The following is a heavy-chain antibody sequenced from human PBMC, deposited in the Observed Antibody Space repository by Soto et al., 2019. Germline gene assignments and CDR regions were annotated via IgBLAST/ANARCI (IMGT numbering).Heavy chain of an antibody. CDR2: INPKSGGT. J-gene: IGHJ4*01. D-gene: IGHD2-21*01. Sequence: GGSVTRSCTAAGSTLTVDYVRWGRLAPGQGLEWMGWINPKSGGTMYPQKFQGRVTMTTDTSTSTAYLELRSLRSDDTAVYYCARTVEYDSIPYYYADFWGQATLVTLSS. V-gene: IGHV1-2*02. CDR1: GSTLTVDY. CDR3: ARTVEYDSIPYYYADF.